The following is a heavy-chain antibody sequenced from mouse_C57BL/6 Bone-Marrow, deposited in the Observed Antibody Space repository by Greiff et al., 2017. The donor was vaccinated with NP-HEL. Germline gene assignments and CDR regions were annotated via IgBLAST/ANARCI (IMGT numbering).Heavy chain of an antibody. CDR1: GYTFTSYW. CDR3: ARPDYGSSYLYAMDY. J-gene: IGHJ4*01. V-gene: IGHV1-59*01. CDR2: IDPSDSYT. Sequence: QVHVKQSGAELVRPGTSVKLSCKASGYTFTSYWMHWVKQRPGQGLEWIGVIDPSDSYTNYNQKFKGKATLTVDTSSSTAYMQLSSLTSEDSAVYYCARPDYGSSYLYAMDYWGQGTSVTVSS. D-gene: IGHD1-1*01.